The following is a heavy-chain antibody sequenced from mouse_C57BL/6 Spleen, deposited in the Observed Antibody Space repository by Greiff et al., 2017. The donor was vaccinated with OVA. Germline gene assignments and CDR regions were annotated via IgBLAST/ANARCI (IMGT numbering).Heavy chain of an antibody. CDR1: GYSITSGYY. V-gene: IGHV3-6*01. J-gene: IGHJ3*01. CDR3: ARDGSSYEGFAY. D-gene: IGHD1-1*01. Sequence: EVQRVESGPGLVKPSQSLSLTCSVTGYSITSGYYWNWIRQFPGNKLEWMGYISYDGSNNYNPSLKNRISITRDTSKNQFFLKLNSVTTEDTATYYCARDGSSYEGFAYWGQGTLVTVSA. CDR2: ISYDGSN.